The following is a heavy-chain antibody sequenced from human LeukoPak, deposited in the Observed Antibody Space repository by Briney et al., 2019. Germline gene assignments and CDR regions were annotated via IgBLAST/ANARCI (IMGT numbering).Heavy chain of an antibody. CDR1: GGSISSGSYY. D-gene: IGHD2-2*01. Sequence: SQTLSLTCTVSGGSISSGSYYWSWIRQPAGKGLEWIGRIYTSGSPNYNPSLKSRVTISVDTSKNQFSLKLSSVTAADTAVYYCARGPYCSSTSCKGSFDYWGQGTLVTVSS. V-gene: IGHV4-61*02. CDR3: ARGPYCSSTSCKGSFDY. J-gene: IGHJ4*02. CDR2: IYTSGSP.